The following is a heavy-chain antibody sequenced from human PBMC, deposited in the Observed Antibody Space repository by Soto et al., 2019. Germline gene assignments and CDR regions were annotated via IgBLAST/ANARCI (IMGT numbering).Heavy chain of an antibody. CDR1: GFTFSSYW. D-gene: IGHD3-16*01. J-gene: IGHJ4*02. CDR3: AREDYGDYIDY. CDR2: IKQDGSEK. V-gene: IGHV3-7*01. Sequence: PGGSLRLSCAASGFTFSSYWMSWVRQAPGKGLEWVANIKQDGSEKYYVDSVKGRFTISRDNAKNSLYLQMNSLRAEDTAVYYCAREDYGDYIDYWGQGTLVTVSP.